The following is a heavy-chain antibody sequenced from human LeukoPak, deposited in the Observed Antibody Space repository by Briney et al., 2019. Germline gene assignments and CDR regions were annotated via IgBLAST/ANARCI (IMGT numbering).Heavy chain of an antibody. Sequence: PSETLSLTCTVSGGSISSSSYYWGWIRQPPGKGLEWIGSIYYSGSTYYNPSLKSRVTISVDTSKNQFSLKLSSVTAADTAVYYCARATGSDGSSALLNWGQGTLVTVSS. CDR3: ARATGSDGSSALLN. CDR2: IYYSGST. D-gene: IGHD6-6*01. CDR1: GGSISSSSYY. J-gene: IGHJ4*02. V-gene: IGHV4-39*07.